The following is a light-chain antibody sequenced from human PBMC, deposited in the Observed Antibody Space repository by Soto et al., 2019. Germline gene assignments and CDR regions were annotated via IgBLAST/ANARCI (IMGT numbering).Light chain of an antibody. V-gene: IGKV1-39*01. CDR3: QQYNSYPYT. CDR1: QSISSY. J-gene: IGKJ2*01. Sequence: DIQMTQSPSSLSASVGDRITITCRASQSISSYLNWYQQKPGKAPKLLIYAASSLQSGVPSRFSGSGSGTEFTLTISSLQPDDFATYYCQQYNSYPYTFGQGTKVDI. CDR2: AAS.